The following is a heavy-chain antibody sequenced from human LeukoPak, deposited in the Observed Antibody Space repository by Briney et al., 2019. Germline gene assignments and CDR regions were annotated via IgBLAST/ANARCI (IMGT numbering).Heavy chain of an antibody. J-gene: IGHJ6*03. D-gene: IGHD3-3*01. V-gene: IGHV4-61*02. CDR3: ARDSVGEGVFGVADYYYYYMDV. CDR2: IYTSGST. Sequence: SETPSLTCTVSGGSISSGSYYWSWIRQPAGKGLEWIGRIYTSGSTNYNPSLKSRVTISVDTSKNQFSLKLSSVTAADTAVYYCARDSVGEGVFGVADYYYYYMDVWGKGTTVTVSS. CDR1: GGSISSGSYY.